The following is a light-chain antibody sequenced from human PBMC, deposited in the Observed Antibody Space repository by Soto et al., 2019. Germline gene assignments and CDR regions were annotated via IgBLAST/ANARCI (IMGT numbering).Light chain of an antibody. Sequence: EIVLPQSPGPLSLSPGERTTPPCLSSKSVSSSDLAWYQQKPGQAPRLLIYGASSRATGIPDRFSGSGSGTDFTLTISRLEPEDFAVYYWQQYGSSGRTFGQGSKVE. CDR3: QQYGSSGRT. CDR1: KSVSSSD. CDR2: GAS. V-gene: IGKV3-20*01. J-gene: IGKJ1*01.